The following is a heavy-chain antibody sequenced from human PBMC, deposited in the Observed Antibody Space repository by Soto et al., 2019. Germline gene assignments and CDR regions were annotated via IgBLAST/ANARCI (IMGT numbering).Heavy chain of an antibody. J-gene: IGHJ4*02. D-gene: IGHD3-10*01. CDR3: ASLGGSPTYYNGY. Sequence: EVQLLESGGGLVQPGGSLRLSCAASGFTFSSFPMSWARQAPGKGLEWVSSIGGGGGDIHYADSVKGRFTVSRDNSKNTLYLQMNSLRAEDTAVYYCASLGGSPTYYNGYWGQGTLVTVSS. V-gene: IGHV3-23*01. CDR2: IGGGGGDI. CDR1: GFTFSSFP.